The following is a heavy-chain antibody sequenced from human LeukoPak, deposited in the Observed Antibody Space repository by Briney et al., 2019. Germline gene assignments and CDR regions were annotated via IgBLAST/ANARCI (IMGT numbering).Heavy chain of an antibody. J-gene: IGHJ4*02. Sequence: GASVKVSCTASGYTFTGYYMHWVRQAPGQGLEWMGWINPNSGGTDYAQNFQGWVTMTRDTSISTAYMELTRLRSDDTAVYYCARGGATITSYFDYWGQGTLVTVSS. CDR2: INPNSGGT. V-gene: IGHV1-2*04. D-gene: IGHD5-12*01. CDR3: ARGGATITSYFDY. CDR1: GYTFTGYY.